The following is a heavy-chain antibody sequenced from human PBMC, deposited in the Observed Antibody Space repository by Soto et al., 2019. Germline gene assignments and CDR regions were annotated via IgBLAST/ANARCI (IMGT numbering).Heavy chain of an antibody. CDR3: ARGITTIAAVKGDAPDNCYFDS. D-gene: IGHD6-25*01. CDR2: INHSGST. J-gene: IGHJ4*02. CDR1: GGSFSGYY. Sequence: SETLSLTCAVYGGSFSGYYWTWIRQPRGKGLEWIGEINHSGSTNQNPALKSRVTISVDTYKNQFSLKLKTVAAADAAVYYCARGITTIAAVKGDAPDNCYFDSWGLGTLVTVSS. V-gene: IGHV4-34*01.